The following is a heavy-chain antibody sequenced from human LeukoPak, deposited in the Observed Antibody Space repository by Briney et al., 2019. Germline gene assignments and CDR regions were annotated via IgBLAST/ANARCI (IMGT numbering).Heavy chain of an antibody. CDR1: GGTFSSYA. CDR2: IIPIFGTA. CDR3: ARDYRGYCSSTSCYENWFDP. D-gene: IGHD2-2*01. Sequence: ASVTVSCKASGGTFSSYAISWVRQAPGQGLEWMGGIIPIFGTANYAQKFQGRVTITTDESTSTAYMELSSLRSEDTAVYYCARDYRGYCSSTSCYENWFDPWGQGTLVTVSS. V-gene: IGHV1-69*05. J-gene: IGHJ5*02.